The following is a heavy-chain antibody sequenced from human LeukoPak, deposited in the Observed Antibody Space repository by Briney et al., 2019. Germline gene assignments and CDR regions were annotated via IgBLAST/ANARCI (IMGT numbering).Heavy chain of an antibody. V-gene: IGHV1-3*01. J-gene: IGHJ6*02. CDR1: GYTFTSYA. CDR3: ARGRPYCTNGVCHPAIQYYYGMDV. CDR2: INAGNGNT. Sequence: ASVKVSCKASGYTFTSYAMHWVRQAPGQRLEWMGWINAGNGNTKYSQKFQGRVTSIADESTSTAYMELSSLRSDDTAVYYCARGRPYCTNGVCHPAIQYYYGMDVWGQGTTVTVSS. D-gene: IGHD2-8*01.